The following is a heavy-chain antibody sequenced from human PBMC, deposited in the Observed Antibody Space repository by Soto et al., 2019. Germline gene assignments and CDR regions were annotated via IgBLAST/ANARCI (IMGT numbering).Heavy chain of an antibody. J-gene: IGHJ5*02. CDR1: GFTFSSYG. CDR2: IWYDGSNK. V-gene: IGHV3-33*01. CDR3: ASGGYFKLGYYFDL. D-gene: IGHD2-21*02. Sequence: SLRHSCAASGFTFSSYGMHWVRQAPGKGLEWVAVIWYDGSNKYYADSVKGRFTISRDNSKNTLYLQMNSLRAEDTAVYYCASGGYFKLGYYFDLRGQGSLVIGSS.